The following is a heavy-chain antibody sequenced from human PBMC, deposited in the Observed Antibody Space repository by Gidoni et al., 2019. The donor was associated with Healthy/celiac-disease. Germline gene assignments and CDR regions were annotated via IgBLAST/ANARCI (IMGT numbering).Heavy chain of an antibody. V-gene: IGHV3-23*01. CDR1: GFTFSRSA. D-gene: IGHD6-13*01. Sequence: EVQLLESGGGLVQPGGSLRLSCAASGFTFSRSAMSWVRQAPGKGLEWVSAISGSGGSTYYADSVKGRFTISRDNSKNTLYLQMNSLRAEDTAVYYCAKPLWPGIAALGSRGAFDIWGQGTMVTVSS. J-gene: IGHJ3*02. CDR3: AKPLWPGIAALGSRGAFDI. CDR2: ISGSGGST.